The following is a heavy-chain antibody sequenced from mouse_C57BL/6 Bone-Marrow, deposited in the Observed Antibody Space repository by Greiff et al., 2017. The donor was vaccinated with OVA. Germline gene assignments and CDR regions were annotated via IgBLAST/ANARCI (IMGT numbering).Heavy chain of an antibody. CDR1: GYTFTSYW. J-gene: IGHJ4*01. CDR2: IDPNSGGT. Sequence: QVQLKQPGAELVKPGASVKLSCKASGYTFTSYWMHWVKQRPGRGLEWIGRIDPNSGGTKYNEKFKSKATLTVDKPSSTAYMQLSSLTSEDSAVYNCARNQDYAMDYWGQGTSVTVSS. CDR3: ARNQDYAMDY. V-gene: IGHV1-72*01.